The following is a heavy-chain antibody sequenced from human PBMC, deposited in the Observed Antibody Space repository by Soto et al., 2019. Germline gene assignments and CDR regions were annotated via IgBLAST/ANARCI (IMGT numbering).Heavy chain of an antibody. CDR2: ISTYNGNT. V-gene: IGHV1-18*01. CDR3: AAPSYCSTTSCYRYFDY. Sequence: SVKVSCKASGYTFTSYGISWVRQAPVQGLEWMGWISTYNGNTNYSQKLQGRVTMTTDTSTSTAYMELRSLRSDDTAVYYCAAPSYCSTTSCYRYFDYWGQGTLVTVSS. CDR1: GYTFTSYG. D-gene: IGHD2-2*01. J-gene: IGHJ4*02.